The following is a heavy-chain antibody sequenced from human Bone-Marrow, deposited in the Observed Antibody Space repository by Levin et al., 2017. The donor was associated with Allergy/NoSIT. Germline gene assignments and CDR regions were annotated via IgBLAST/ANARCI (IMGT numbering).Heavy chain of an antibody. J-gene: IGHJ4*02. Sequence: PGESLKISCAASGFTFDDYAMHWVRQAPGKGLEWVSSTSWNSGTVYYADSVKGRFTISRDNAKNSLYLQMNSLRAEDTALYYCTKDRVPSPYGQFDHWGQGTLVTVSS. D-gene: IGHD4-17*01. V-gene: IGHV3-9*01. CDR1: GFTFDDYA. CDR3: TKDRVPSPYGQFDH. CDR2: TSWNSGTV.